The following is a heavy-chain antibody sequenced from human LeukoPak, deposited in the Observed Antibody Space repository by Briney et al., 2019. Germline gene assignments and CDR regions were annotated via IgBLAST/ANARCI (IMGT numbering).Heavy chain of an antibody. V-gene: IGHV1-2*02. CDR2: INPNSGGT. J-gene: IGHJ5*02. Sequence: ASVKVSCKASGYTFTGYYMHWVRRAPGQGLEWMGWINPNSGGTNYAQKFQGRVTMTRDTSISTAYMELSRLRSDDTAVYYCARHVWGVINWFDPWGQGTLVTVSS. D-gene: IGHD3-16*01. CDR3: ARHVWGVINWFDP. CDR1: GYTFTGYY.